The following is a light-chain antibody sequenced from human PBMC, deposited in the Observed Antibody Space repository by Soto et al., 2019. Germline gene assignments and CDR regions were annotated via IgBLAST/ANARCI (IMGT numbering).Light chain of an antibody. CDR2: DNN. CDR3: GTWDSSLSAGV. CDR1: SSNIGNNY. V-gene: IGLV1-51*01. Sequence: QSVLTQPPSVSAAPGQKVTISCSGSSSNIGNNYVSWYQQLPGTAPKLLIYDNNKRPSGISDRFSGSKSGTSATLGITGVQTGDEADYYCGTWDSSLSAGVFGGGTKVTVL. J-gene: IGLJ2*01.